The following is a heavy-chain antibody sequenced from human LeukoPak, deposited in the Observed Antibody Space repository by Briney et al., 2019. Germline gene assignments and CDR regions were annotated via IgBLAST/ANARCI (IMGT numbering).Heavy chain of an antibody. CDR1: GFTFSSYG. J-gene: IGHJ4*02. CDR3: AKGGSLKQLVYYFDY. CDR2: IRYDGSNK. D-gene: IGHD6-6*01. V-gene: IGHV3-30*02. Sequence: PGGSLRLSCAASGFTFSSYGMHWVRQAPGKGLGWVAFIRYDGSNKYYADSVKGRFTISRDNSKNTLYLQMNSLRAEDTAVYYCAKGGSLKQLVYYFDYWGQGTLVTVSS.